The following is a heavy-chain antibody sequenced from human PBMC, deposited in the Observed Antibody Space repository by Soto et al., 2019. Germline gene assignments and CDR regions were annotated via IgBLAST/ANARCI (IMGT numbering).Heavy chain of an antibody. Sequence: EVQLLESGGGLVQPGGSLRLSCAASGFTFSSYAMSWVRQAPGKGLEWVAAISGSGGRTYYADSVQGRFTISRDNSKNPLYLQRNSLRAEDTAVYYCPELRTGIWGQGSLVTVSS. D-gene: IGHD1-1*01. CDR2: ISGSGGRT. CDR3: PELRTGI. CDR1: GFTFSSYA. J-gene: IGHJ4*02. V-gene: IGHV3-23*01.